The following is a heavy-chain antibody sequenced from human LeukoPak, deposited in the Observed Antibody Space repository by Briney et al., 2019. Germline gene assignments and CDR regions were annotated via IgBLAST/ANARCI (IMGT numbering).Heavy chain of an antibody. CDR2: IGTAGDP. CDR3: ARGRPVTMVRGVTPPSYGMDV. D-gene: IGHD3-10*01. V-gene: IGHV3-13*05. J-gene: IGHJ6*04. Sequence: PGGSLRLSCAASGFTFSSYDMHWVRQATGKGLEWDSAIGTAGDPYYPGSVKGRFTISRENAKNSLYLQMNSLRAGDTAVYYCARGRPVTMVRGVTPPSYGMDVWGKGTTVTVSS. CDR1: GFTFSSYD.